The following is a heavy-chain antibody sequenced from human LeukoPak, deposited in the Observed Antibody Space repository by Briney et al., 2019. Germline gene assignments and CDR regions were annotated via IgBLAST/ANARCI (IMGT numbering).Heavy chain of an antibody. CDR1: GFTFSSYA. CDR2: ISNSGGST. J-gene: IGHJ4*02. D-gene: IGHD3-22*01. Sequence: GGSLRLSCAASGFTFSSYAMSWVRQAPGKGLEWVSGISNSGGSTYYADSVKGRFTISRDNSKDTLYLQMNSLRAEDTAVYYCAEYYFYDSSGYQQYYFDYWGQGTLVTVSS. V-gene: IGHV3-23*01. CDR3: AEYYFYDSSGYQQYYFDY.